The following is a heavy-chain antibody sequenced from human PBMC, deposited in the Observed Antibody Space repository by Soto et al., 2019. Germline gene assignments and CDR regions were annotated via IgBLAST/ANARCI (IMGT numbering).Heavy chain of an antibody. CDR2: ITYDGSNK. D-gene: IGHD3-10*01. J-gene: IGHJ6*02. Sequence: PGGSLRLSCAASGFTFSSYGMHWVRQAPGKGLEWVAVITYDGSNKYYADSVKGRFTISRDNSKNTLYLQMTSLRAEATAEYYCAKDGPYGSRTLYYYCGMDVWGQGPTVTVS. V-gene: IGHV3-30*18. CDR3: AKDGPYGSRTLYYYCGMDV. CDR1: GFTFSSYG.